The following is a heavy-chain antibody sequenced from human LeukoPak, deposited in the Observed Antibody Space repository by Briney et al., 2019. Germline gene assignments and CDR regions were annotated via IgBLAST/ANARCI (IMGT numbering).Heavy chain of an antibody. Sequence: TLSLTCTVSGGSISSYYWSWIRQPPGKALEWLALMYWDDDQRYNPSLRSRLTITRDTSQKQVVLTMTNMDPVDTATYYCAHFSYYGYYFDYWGQGTLVTVSS. V-gene: IGHV2-5*08. CDR2: MYWDDDQ. CDR3: AHFSYYGYYFDY. CDR1: GGSISSYYW. J-gene: IGHJ4*02. D-gene: IGHD3-10*01.